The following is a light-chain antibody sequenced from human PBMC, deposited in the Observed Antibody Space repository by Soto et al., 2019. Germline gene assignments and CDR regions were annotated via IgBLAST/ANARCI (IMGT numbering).Light chain of an antibody. Sequence: EIVMTRSPATLSVSPGERATLSCRAGQSVNSNYLAWYQQKPGQAPRLLIYGISKRATDIPDRFSGSGSGTEFTLTISSLQPEDFATYYCQQHGQWPITFGQGTRLEIK. CDR3: QQHGQWPIT. CDR2: GIS. J-gene: IGKJ5*01. CDR1: QSVNSN. V-gene: IGKV3D-15*01.